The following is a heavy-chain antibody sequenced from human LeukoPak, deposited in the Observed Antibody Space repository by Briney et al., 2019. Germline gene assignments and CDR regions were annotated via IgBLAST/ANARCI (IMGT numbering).Heavy chain of an antibody. J-gene: IGHJ3*01. CDR3: ARSSYSSSSSV. CDR1: GFTFSEFW. D-gene: IGHD6-6*01. CDR2: IDSDGSEG. V-gene: IGHV3-7*03. Sequence: PGGSLRLSCAASGFTFSEFWMSWSRQAPGKGLEWVASIDSDGSEGYYADVVKGRFTISRDNAKNSLYLQINSLRAEDTAVYYCARSSYSSSSSVWGQGTMVTVSS.